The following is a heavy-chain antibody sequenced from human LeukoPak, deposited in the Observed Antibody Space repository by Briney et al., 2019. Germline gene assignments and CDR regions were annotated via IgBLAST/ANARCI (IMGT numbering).Heavy chain of an antibody. J-gene: IGHJ5*02. Sequence: GRSLRLSCAASGFTFSNYAMHWVRQAPGKGLEWVAFISYDGSSKYYADSVKGRFTIPRDNSKNMMYLQMSSLRAEDTAVYYCARRGHDYGDSEWFDPWGQGTLVTVSS. V-gene: IGHV3-30*04. D-gene: IGHD4-17*01. CDR2: ISYDGSSK. CDR3: ARRGHDYGDSEWFDP. CDR1: GFTFSNYA.